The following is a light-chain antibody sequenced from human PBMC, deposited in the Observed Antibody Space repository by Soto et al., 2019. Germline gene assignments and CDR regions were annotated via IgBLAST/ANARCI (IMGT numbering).Light chain of an antibody. J-gene: IGKJ1*01. CDR1: QSVSSN. CDR3: QDYGSSEWT. CDR2: GAS. V-gene: IGKV3-15*01. Sequence: EMVMTQSPATLSVSPGERATLSCRASQSVSSNLAWYHQKPGQAPRLLIYGASTRATGIPARFSGSGSGTEFTLTISRLAPEDFAVYYCQDYGSSEWTFGQGTKV.